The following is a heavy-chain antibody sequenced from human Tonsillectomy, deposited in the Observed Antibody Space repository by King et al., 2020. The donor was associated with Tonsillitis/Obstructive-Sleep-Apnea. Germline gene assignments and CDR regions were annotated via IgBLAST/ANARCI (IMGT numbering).Heavy chain of an antibody. D-gene: IGHD6-13*01. V-gene: IGHV3-64D*06. Sequence: VQLVESGGGLVQPGGSLRLSCSASGFTFSSYAMHWVRQAPGKGLEYVSAISSNGGSTYYADSVKGRFTISRDNSKNKLYLQMSSLRAEDTAVYYCVKAGSSSWGDFDYWGQGTLVTVSS. CDR1: GFTFSSYA. CDR3: VKAGSSSWGDFDY. J-gene: IGHJ4*02. CDR2: ISSNGGST.